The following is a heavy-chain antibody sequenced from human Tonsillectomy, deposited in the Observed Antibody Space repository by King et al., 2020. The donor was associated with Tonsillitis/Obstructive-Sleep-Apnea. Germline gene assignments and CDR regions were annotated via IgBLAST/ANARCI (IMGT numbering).Heavy chain of an antibody. CDR2: IYWDDDK. CDR1: GFSLSTTGVG. Sequence: TLKESGPTLVKPTQTLTLTCTVSGFSLSTTGVGVGWIRQPPGKALEWLALIYWDDDKRYSPSLQSRLTITRDPSKTQVVLRMTNMDPVDTATYYCAPRKPQQPDGFDIWGQGTIVTVSS. D-gene: IGHD5-18*01. CDR3: APRKPQQPDGFDI. J-gene: IGHJ3*02. V-gene: IGHV2-5*02.